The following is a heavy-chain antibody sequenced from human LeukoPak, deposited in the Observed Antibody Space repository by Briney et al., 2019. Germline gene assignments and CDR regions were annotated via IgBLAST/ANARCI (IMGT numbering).Heavy chain of an antibody. J-gene: IGHJ4*02. V-gene: IGHV3-11*04. Sequence: GGSLRLSCAASGFIFSDYYMSWIRQAPGKGLEWISYISSSGITIYYADSVKGRFTISRDNAKNSLYLQMNSLRAEDTAVYYCARDTHWNGGNSPLDYWGQGTLVTVSS. CDR3: ARDTHWNGGNSPLDY. CDR2: ISSSGITI. D-gene: IGHD4-23*01. CDR1: GFIFSDYY.